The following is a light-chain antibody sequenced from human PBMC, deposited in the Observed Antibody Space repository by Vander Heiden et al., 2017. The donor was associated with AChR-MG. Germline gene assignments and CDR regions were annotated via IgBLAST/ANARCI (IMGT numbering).Light chain of an antibody. J-gene: IGLJ1*01. CDR1: SSDVGSYNL. CDR3: CSYAGSSTSYV. V-gene: IGLV2-23*02. Sequence: QSALTQPASVSGSPGQSITISCTVTSSDVGSYNLVSLYQQHPGKAPKLMIYEVSKRPSGVSNRFSGSKSGNTASLTISGLQAEDEADYYCCSYAGSSTSYVFGTGTKVTVL. CDR2: EVS.